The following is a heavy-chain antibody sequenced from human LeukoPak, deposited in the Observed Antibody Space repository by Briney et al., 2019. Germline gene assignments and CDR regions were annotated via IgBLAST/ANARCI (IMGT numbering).Heavy chain of an antibody. CDR3: ARVASRYYDSSGPAAFDI. CDR1: GFTFSSYS. V-gene: IGHV3-21*01. CDR2: ISSSSSYI. Sequence: GGSLRLSCAASGFTFSSYSMNWVRQAPGKGLEWVSSISSSSSYIYYADSVKGRFTISRDNAKNSLYLQMNSLRAEDTAVYYCARVASRYYDSSGPAAFDIWGQGTMVTVSS. J-gene: IGHJ3*02. D-gene: IGHD3-22*01.